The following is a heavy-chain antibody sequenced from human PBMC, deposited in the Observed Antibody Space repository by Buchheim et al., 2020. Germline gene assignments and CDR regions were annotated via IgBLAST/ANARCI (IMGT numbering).Heavy chain of an antibody. J-gene: IGHJ4*02. D-gene: IGHD3-16*02. CDR3: ARALAAGYDYVWGSYRYDYFDY. CDR1: GFTFSSYA. CDR2: ISYDGSNK. Sequence: QVQLVESGGGVVQPGRSLRLSCAASGFTFSSYAMHWVRHAPGKGLEWVAVISYDGSNKYYADSVKGRFTISRDNSKNTLYLQMNSLRAEDTAVYYCARALAAGYDYVWGSYRYDYFDYWGQGTL. V-gene: IGHV3-30*04.